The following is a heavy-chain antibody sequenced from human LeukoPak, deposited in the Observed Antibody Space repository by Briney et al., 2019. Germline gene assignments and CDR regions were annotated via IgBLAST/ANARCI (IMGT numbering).Heavy chain of an antibody. J-gene: IGHJ4*02. V-gene: IGHV4-30-4*01. CDR3: ARDRPGSYYDSSGYFSDY. CDR1: GGSISSGDYY. D-gene: IGHD3-22*01. CDR2: IYYSGST. Sequence: PSETLSLTCTVSGGSISSGDYYWSWIRQPPGKGLEWIGYIYYSGSTYYNPSLKSRVTISVDTSKNQFSLKLSSVTAADTAVYYCARDRPGSYYDSSGYFSDYWGQGTLVTVSS.